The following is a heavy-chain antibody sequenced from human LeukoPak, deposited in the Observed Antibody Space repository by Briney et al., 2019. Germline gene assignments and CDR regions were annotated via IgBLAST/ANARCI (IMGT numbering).Heavy chain of an antibody. CDR2: VYYKGDT. Sequence: SETLSLTCAVSGGSTTGYFWTWIWQPPGKGPEWIGDVYYKGDTSYSPSLESRVTISVDTSKKQLSLKLSSVTAAATAVYYCARDLFRPNYYYYSGMDVSGQGTTVTVSS. D-gene: IGHD3-3*01. V-gene: IGHV4-59*12. CDR1: GGSTTGYF. CDR3: ARDLFRPNYYYYSGMDV. J-gene: IGHJ6*02.